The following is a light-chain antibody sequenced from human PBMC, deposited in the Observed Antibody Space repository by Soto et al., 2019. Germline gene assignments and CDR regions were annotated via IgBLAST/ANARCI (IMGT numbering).Light chain of an antibody. Sequence: QSVLTQPPSVSGAPGQRVTISCTGSSSNIGAGFDVQWYQQLPGTAPKLLLYRDTNRPSGVPDRFAGSKSGTSASLAITGLQAEDEADYYCQSYDSRLSVVFGGGTKVTVL. V-gene: IGLV1-40*01. CDR3: QSYDSRLSVV. CDR2: RDT. CDR1: SSNIGAGFD. J-gene: IGLJ2*01.